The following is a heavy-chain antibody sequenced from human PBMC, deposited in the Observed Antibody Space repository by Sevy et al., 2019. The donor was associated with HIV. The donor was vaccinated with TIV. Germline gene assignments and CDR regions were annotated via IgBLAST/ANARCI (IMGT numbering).Heavy chain of an antibody. CDR1: GFTFSSYA. Sequence: GGSLRLSCAASGFTFSSYAMSWVRQAPGKGLEWVSGMRGFGGSPYYADSVKGRFTISRDNSKNTLYLQMNSLRAGDTAVYYCAKDRITMIGDAFDIWGQGTMVTVSS. J-gene: IGHJ3*02. V-gene: IGHV3-23*01. D-gene: IGHD3-10*02. CDR2: MRGFGGSP. CDR3: AKDRITMIGDAFDI.